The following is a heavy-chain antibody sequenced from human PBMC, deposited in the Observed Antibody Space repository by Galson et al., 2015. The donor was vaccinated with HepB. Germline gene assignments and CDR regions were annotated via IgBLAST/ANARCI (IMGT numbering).Heavy chain of an antibody. CDR1: GFTFDDYT. D-gene: IGHD3-10*01. CDR3: AKDMGTEREFGELLSDWYFDL. J-gene: IGHJ2*01. CDR2: ISWNSGSI. V-gene: IGHV3-9*01. Sequence: SLRLSCAASGFTFDDYTMHWVRQAPGKGLEWVSGISWNSGSIGYADSVKGRFTISRDNAKNSLYLQMNSLRAEDTALYYCAKDMGTEREFGELLSDWYFDLWGQGALVAVSS.